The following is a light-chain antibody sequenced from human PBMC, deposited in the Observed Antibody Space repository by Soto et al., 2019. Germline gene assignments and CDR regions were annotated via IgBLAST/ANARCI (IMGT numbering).Light chain of an antibody. J-gene: IGLJ3*02. CDR3: CSYPGSHTWV. Sequence: QSVLTQPRSVSGSPGRPATISCTGTNSDIGNYNYVSWYQQHPGKAPKVMIYDVTTRPSGVPDRFSGSTSGTTASLTISGLQAEDEADYYCCSYPGSHTWVFGGGTKVTVL. CDR1: NSDIGNYNY. V-gene: IGLV2-11*01. CDR2: DVT.